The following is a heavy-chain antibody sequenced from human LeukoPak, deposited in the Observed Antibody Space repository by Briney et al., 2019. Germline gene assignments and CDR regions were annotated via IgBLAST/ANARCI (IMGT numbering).Heavy chain of an antibody. D-gene: IGHD3-10*01. CDR3: AREHGEKNGRRRYRPTEHVDY. Sequence: GGSLRLSCAASGFTFSSYWMSWVRQAPGKGLEWVANIKQDGSEKYYVDSVKGRFTISRDNAKNSLYLQMNSLRAEDTAVYYCAREHGEKNGRRRYRPTEHVDYWGQGTLVTVSS. CDR2: IKQDGSEK. V-gene: IGHV3-7*03. J-gene: IGHJ4*02. CDR1: GFTFSSYW.